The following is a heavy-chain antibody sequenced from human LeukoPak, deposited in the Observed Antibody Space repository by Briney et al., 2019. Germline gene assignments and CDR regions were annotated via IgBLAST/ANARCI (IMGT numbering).Heavy chain of an antibody. CDR1: GYSISSGYY. CDR3: ARARGWLVPSYFDY. CDR2: IYHSGST. Sequence: SETLSITCTVSGYSISSGYYWGWIRQPPGKGLEWIGSIYHSGSTYYNPSLKSRVTISVGTSKNQFSLKLSSVTAADTAVYYCARARGWLVPSYFDYWGQGTLVTVSS. D-gene: IGHD6-19*01. J-gene: IGHJ4*02. V-gene: IGHV4-38-2*02.